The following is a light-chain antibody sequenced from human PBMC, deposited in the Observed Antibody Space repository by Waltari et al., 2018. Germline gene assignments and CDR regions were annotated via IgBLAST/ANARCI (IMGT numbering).Light chain of an antibody. V-gene: IGKV4-1*01. J-gene: IGKJ2*01. CDR2: WAS. Sequence: DIVMTQSPDSLAVSLGEGATIRCPSSQPLPYSANNKNYLSWYQQKPGQPPQALIYWASTRQSGVPDRFSGSGSGTSFTLTISSLQAEDVAVYYCQQYYNSPYTFGQGTKLEIK. CDR1: QPLPYSANNKNY. CDR3: QQYYNSPYT.